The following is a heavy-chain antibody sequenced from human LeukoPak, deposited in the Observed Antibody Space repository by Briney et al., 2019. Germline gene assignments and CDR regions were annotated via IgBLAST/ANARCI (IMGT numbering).Heavy chain of an antibody. Sequence: PSETLSLTCTVSGGSISSGGYYWSWIRQHPGKGLEWIGYIYYSGSTYYNPSLKSRVTISVDTSKNQFSLKLSSVTAADTAVYYCARGLYSSSWYFTYYYGMDVWGQGTTVTVSS. D-gene: IGHD6-13*01. V-gene: IGHV4-31*03. CDR1: GGSISSGGYY. CDR3: ARGLYSSSWYFTYYYGMDV. CDR2: IYYSGST. J-gene: IGHJ6*02.